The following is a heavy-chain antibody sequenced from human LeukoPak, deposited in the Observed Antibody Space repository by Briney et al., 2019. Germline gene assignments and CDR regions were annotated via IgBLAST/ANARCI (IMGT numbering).Heavy chain of an antibody. CDR3: ARRGCSSTSCYKNWFDP. J-gene: IGHJ5*02. CDR1: GYTFTSYD. CDR2: MNPNSGNT. Sequence: ASVKVSCKASGYTFTSYDINWVRQATGQGLEWMGWMNPNSGNTGYAQKFQGRVTITRNTSISTAYMELSSLRSEDTAVYYCARRGCSSTSCYKNWFDPWAREPWSPSPQ. D-gene: IGHD2-2*02. V-gene: IGHV1-8*03.